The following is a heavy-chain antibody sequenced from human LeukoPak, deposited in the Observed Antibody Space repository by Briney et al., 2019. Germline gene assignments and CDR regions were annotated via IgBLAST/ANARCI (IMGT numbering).Heavy chain of an antibody. V-gene: IGHV4-34*01. Sequence: SETLSLTCAVYGGSFSGYYWSWIRQPPGKGLEWIGEINHSGSTNYNPSLKSRVTISVDTSKNQFSLKLSSVTAADTAVYYCARMPSITRGYFDYWGQGTLVTVSS. J-gene: IGHJ4*02. CDR1: GGSFSGYY. CDR2: INHSGST. CDR3: ARMPSITRGYFDY. D-gene: IGHD3-10*01.